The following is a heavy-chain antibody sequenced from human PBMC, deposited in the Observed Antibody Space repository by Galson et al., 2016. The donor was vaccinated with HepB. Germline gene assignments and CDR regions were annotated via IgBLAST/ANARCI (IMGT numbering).Heavy chain of an antibody. Sequence: SLRLSCAASGFTFSGYAMAWVRQAPGKGLEWVSGMSDSDDIYYAPTVKGRLTISRDNSKNTVYLQLTSLRAEDTAVYYCAKDRRGHSSAWYWYFDYWGPGTLVSVSS. CDR1: GFTFSGYA. V-gene: IGHV3-23*01. J-gene: IGHJ4*02. CDR3: AKDRRGHSSAWYWYFDY. D-gene: IGHD6-13*01. CDR2: MSDSDDI.